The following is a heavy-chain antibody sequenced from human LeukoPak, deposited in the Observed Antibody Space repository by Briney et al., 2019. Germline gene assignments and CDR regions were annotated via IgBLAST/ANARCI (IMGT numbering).Heavy chain of an antibody. V-gene: IGHV3-30-3*01. Sequence: GGSLRLSCAASGFTFSSYAMHWVRQAPGKGLEWVAVISYDGSNKYYADSVKGRFTISRDNSKNTLYLQMNSLRAEDTAVYYCARDCEYYYYYGMDVWGQGTTVTVSS. CDR2: ISYDGSNK. CDR1: GFTFSSYA. CDR3: ARDCEYYYYYGMDV. J-gene: IGHJ6*02.